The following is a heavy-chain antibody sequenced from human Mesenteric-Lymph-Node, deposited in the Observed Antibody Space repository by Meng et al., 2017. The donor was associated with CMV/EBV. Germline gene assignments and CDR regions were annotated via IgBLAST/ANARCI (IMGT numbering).Heavy chain of an antibody. CDR2: ISSSSSYI. J-gene: IGHJ6*02. D-gene: IGHD3-10*01. Sequence: GGSLRLSCAVSGFTFSSFSMNWVRQAPGKGLEWVSSISSSSSYIYYADSVKGRFTISRDNAKNSLYLQMNSLRAEDTALYYCARDLVTLVRGVIVTDYYHYGMDGWGQGTTVTVSS. V-gene: IGHV3-21*04. CDR3: ARDLVTLVRGVIVTDYYHYGMDG. CDR1: GFTFSSFS.